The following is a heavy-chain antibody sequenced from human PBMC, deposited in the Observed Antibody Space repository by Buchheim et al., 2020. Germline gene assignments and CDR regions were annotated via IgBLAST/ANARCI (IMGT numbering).Heavy chain of an antibody. CDR2: ISGSGGST. J-gene: IGHJ1*01. CDR3: ARDHYGYHEYFQH. V-gene: IGHV3-23*04. Sequence: EVQLVESGGGLVQPGGSLTLSCAASGFTFSSHAMNWVRQAPGKGLEWVSVISGSGGSTSYADSVKGRFAISRDNSQNTVSLQMNSLRPEDTAVYYCARDHYGYHEYFQHWGQGTL. CDR1: GFTFSSHA. D-gene: IGHD5-18*01.